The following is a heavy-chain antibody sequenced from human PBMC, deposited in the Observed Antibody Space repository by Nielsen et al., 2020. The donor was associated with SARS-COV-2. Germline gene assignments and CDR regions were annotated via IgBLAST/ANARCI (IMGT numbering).Heavy chain of an antibody. Sequence: GESLKISCAASGFTFSDYYMSWIRQAPGKGLEWVSYISSSSSYTNYADSVKGRFTISRDNAKNSLYLQMNSLRAEYTAVYYCAREMGYSSGWFYYGMDVWGQGTTVTVSS. CDR3: AREMGYSSGWFYYGMDV. CDR2: ISSSSSYT. V-gene: IGHV3-11*06. CDR1: GFTFSDYY. J-gene: IGHJ6*02. D-gene: IGHD6-19*01.